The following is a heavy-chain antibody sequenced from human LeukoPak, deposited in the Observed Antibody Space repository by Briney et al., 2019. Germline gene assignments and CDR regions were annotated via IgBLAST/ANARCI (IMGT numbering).Heavy chain of an antibody. CDR2: IIPLFGTP. CDR3: AREPRSYYDGSGYWYFDY. D-gene: IGHD3-22*01. CDR1: GGTFSIYG. Sequence: SVKVSCKASGGTFSIYGISWVRQAPGQGLEWMGRIIPLFGTPDYAQKFQGRVTVTADTSTSTVYMELSSLTSEDTAMYYCAREPRSYYDGSGYWYFDYWGQGSLVTVSS. V-gene: IGHV1-69*06. J-gene: IGHJ4*02.